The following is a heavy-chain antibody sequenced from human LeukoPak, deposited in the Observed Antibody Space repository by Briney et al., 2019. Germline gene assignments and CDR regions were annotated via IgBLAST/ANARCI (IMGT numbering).Heavy chain of an antibody. CDR3: ARDHGGYLTNDAFDI. J-gene: IGHJ3*02. D-gene: IGHD3-16*01. CDR1: GFTFSRYW. CDR2: IKQDGSEK. V-gene: IGHV3-7*01. Sequence: PGGSLRLSCVASGFTFSRYWMNWVRQAPGKGLEWVANIKQDGSEKYYVDSVKGRFTISRDNAKNSLFLQMNSLRAEDTAVYYCARDHGGYLTNDAFDIWGQGTMVTVSS.